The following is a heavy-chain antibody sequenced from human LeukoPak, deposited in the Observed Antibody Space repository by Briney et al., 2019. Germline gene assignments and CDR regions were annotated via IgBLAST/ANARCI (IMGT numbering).Heavy chain of an antibody. J-gene: IGHJ4*02. Sequence: GESLKISCKGSGYSFATYWIGWVRQTPGKGLEWMGIIYPGDSDTRYSPSFQGQVSISADKSINTAYLRWSSLKASDTAMYYCARHQIVGATRSPFDYWGQGTLVTVSS. CDR3: ARHQIVGATRSPFDY. V-gene: IGHV5-51*01. D-gene: IGHD1-26*01. CDR1: GYSFATYW. CDR2: IYPGDSDT.